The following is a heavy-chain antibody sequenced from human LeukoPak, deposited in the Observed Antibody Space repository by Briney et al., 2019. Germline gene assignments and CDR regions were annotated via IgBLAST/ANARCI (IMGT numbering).Heavy chain of an antibody. CDR3: AKDSSCSGFSAACNFDY. J-gene: IGHJ4*02. V-gene: IGHV3-23*01. D-gene: IGHD3-3*01. CDR1: GFTFSNYA. Sequence: PGGSLRLSCAAAGFTFSNYAMSWVRQAPGKGLEWVSAISGSGTYTYYADSVKGRFTISRDNSRNTLHLQMNSLRAEDTAVYYCAKDSSCSGFSAACNFDYWGQGTLVAVSS. CDR2: ISGSGTYT.